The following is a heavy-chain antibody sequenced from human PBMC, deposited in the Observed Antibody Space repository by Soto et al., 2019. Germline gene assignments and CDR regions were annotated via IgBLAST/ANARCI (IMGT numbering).Heavy chain of an antibody. Sequence: ASVKVSCKASGYTFTSYGISWVRQAPGQGLEWMGWISAYNGNTNYAQKLQGSVTMTTDTSTSTAYMELRSLRSDDTAVYYCASGPGDITIFGVAEMLNWFDPWGQGTLVTVSS. CDR3: ASGPGDITIFGVAEMLNWFDP. V-gene: IGHV1-18*01. CDR2: ISAYNGNT. CDR1: GYTFTSYG. D-gene: IGHD3-3*01. J-gene: IGHJ5*02.